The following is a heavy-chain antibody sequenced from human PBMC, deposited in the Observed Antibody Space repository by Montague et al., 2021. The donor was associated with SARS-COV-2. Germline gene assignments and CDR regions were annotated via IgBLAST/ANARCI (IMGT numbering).Heavy chain of an antibody. V-gene: IGHV4-39*02. J-gene: IGHJ4*02. CDR3: ARGMIRGVTTPFDY. Sequence: SXTLSLTCSVSSGSIISSGYDWGWIRQPPGKELEWIGNIYYSGTTYYNPSLQSRGTISVDTSKNHLSLRLSSVTAADTAVYFCARGMIRGVTTPFDYWGQGSQVTVSS. CDR2: IYYSGTT. CDR1: SGSIISSGYD. D-gene: IGHD3-10*01.